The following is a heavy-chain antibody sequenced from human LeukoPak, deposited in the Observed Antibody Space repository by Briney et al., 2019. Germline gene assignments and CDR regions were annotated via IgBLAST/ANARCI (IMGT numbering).Heavy chain of an antibody. V-gene: IGHV4-59*12. D-gene: IGHD6-13*01. Sequence: PSETLSLTCTVSGDSISSYYWSWIRQPPGKGLEWIGYIYYSGSTNYNPSLKSRVTISVDTSKNQFSLKLSSVTAADTAVYYCAREDSSSWYYYYYYGMDVWGQGTTVTVSS. J-gene: IGHJ6*02. CDR1: GDSISSYY. CDR2: IYYSGST. CDR3: AREDSSSWYYYYYYGMDV.